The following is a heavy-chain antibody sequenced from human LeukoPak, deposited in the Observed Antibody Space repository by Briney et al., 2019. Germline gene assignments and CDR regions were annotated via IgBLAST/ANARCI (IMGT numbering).Heavy chain of an antibody. V-gene: IGHV4-39*07. Sequence: SETLSLTCTVSGVSISSSSYYWGWIRQPPGKGLEWIGSIYYSGSTYYNPSLKSRVTISVDTSKNQFSLKLSSVTAADTAVYYCARDRWFGEFYFDYWGQGTLVTVSS. CDR3: ARDRWFGEFYFDY. CDR1: GVSISSSSYY. J-gene: IGHJ4*02. CDR2: IYYSGST. D-gene: IGHD3-10*01.